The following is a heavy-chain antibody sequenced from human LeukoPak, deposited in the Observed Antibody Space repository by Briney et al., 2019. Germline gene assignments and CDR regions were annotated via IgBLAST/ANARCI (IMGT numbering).Heavy chain of an antibody. CDR2: IVVGSGNT. CDR3: AADAYCSSTSCYYYYYGMDV. V-gene: IGHV1-58*02. CDR1: GFTFTSSA. Sequence: SVKVSCKASGFTFTSSAMQWVRQARGQRLEWIGWIVVGSGNTNYAQKFQERVTITRDMSTSTAYMELSSLRSEDTAVCYCAADAYCSSTSCYYYYYGMDVWGQGTTVTVSS. J-gene: IGHJ6*02. D-gene: IGHD2-2*01.